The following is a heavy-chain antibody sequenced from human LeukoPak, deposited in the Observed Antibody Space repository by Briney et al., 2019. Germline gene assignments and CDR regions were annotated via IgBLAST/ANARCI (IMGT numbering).Heavy chain of an antibody. CDR2: ISSSGSTI. CDR3: ARYTGYSSSWPDY. V-gene: IGHV3-48*03. D-gene: IGHD6-13*01. CDR1: GFTFSSYE. Sequence: GGSLRLSCAASGFTFSSYEMNWVPQAPGKGLEWVSHISSSGSTIYYADSVRGRFTISGGTAKNSLYLKMNSLRAEDTAVYYCARYTGYSSSWPDYWGQGTLVTVSS. J-gene: IGHJ4*02.